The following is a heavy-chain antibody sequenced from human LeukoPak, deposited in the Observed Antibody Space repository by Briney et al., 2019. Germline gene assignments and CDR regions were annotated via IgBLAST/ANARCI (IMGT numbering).Heavy chain of an antibody. Sequence: PGGSLRLSCAASGFTVSSYYMSWVRQAPGKGLEGVSISYSGGSTYYADSVKGRFTISRDNSKTTVFLQMSSLRVEDTAVYYCTRAGQWTYGFQDYWGQGTLVTVSS. J-gene: IGHJ4*02. CDR3: TRAGQWTYGFQDY. V-gene: IGHV3-66*01. CDR2: SYSGGST. CDR1: GFTVSSYY. D-gene: IGHD3-10*01.